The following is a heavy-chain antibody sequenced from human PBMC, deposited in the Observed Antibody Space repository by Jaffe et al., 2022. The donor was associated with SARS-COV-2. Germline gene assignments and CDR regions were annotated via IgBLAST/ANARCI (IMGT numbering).Heavy chain of an antibody. CDR3: ARVVRHQGRYDY. V-gene: IGHV3-21*01. CDR2: ISSSSSYI. D-gene: IGHD2-2*01. Sequence: EVQLVESGGGLVKPGGSLRLSCAASGFTFSSYSMNWVRQAPGKGLEWVSSISSSSSYIYYADSVKGRFTISRDNAKNSLYLQMNSLRAEDTAVYYCARVVRHQGRYDYWGQGTLVTVSS. CDR1: GFTFSSYS. J-gene: IGHJ4*02.